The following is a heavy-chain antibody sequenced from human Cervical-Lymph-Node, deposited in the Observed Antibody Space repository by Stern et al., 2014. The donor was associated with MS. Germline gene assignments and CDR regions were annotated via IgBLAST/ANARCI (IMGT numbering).Heavy chain of an antibody. J-gene: IGHJ6*02. CDR3: AKGGGLDHWGYYGMDV. CDR1: AFTFSSYG. Sequence: VQLVESGGGVVQPGRSLRLSCAASAFTFSSYGMHWVRQAPGKGLEWVAGISYDGSNKYYADSVKGRFTISRDNSKNTLYLQMNSRRAEDTAVYYCAKGGGLDHWGYYGMDVWGQGTTVTVSS. V-gene: IGHV3-30*18. D-gene: IGHD2-15*01. CDR2: ISYDGSNK.